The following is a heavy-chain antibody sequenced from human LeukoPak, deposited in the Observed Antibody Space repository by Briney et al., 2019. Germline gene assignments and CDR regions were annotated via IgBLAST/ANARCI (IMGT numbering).Heavy chain of an antibody. CDR1: EFGVTTYY. Sequence: GGSLRLSCVVSEFGVTTYYMHWVRQAPGKGLVWVSRIDIGGSVATYADSVKGRFTISRDNAKNTLYLQMSSLRVEDTALYHCAIDMTGPRDLWGQGTMVTVSS. D-gene: IGHD3-10*01. CDR3: AIDMTGPRDL. CDR2: IDIGGSVA. J-gene: IGHJ3*01. V-gene: IGHV3-74*01.